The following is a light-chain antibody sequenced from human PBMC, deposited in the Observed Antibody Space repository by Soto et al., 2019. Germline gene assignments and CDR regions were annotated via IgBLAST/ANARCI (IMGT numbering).Light chain of an antibody. V-gene: IGKV3-20*01. CDR2: GAS. J-gene: IGKJ1*01. Sequence: ESVLTQSPGTLSLSPGEIANLSCRASQSVSNNYLAWYQQKPGQAPRLLIYGASNRATGIPDRFSGSGSGTDFTLTISRLEPENFAVYYCQQYGSSGTFGQGTKVEIK. CDR1: QSVSNNY. CDR3: QQYGSSGT.